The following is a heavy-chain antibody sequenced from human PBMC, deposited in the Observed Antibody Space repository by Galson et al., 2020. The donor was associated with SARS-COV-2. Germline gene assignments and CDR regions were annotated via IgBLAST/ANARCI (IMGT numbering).Heavy chain of an antibody. J-gene: IGHJ1*01. CDR1: GYTFPNYA. CDR2: INSGTDNT. Sequence: ASVKVSCKASGYTFPNYAMHWVRPAPGQGLEWMGWINSGTDNTKYSQKFQGRVTITRDTSASTAYMELSSLRSEDTAVYYCARGSAVAGKDRYFQHWGQGTLVTVSS. V-gene: IGHV1-3*01. D-gene: IGHD6-19*01. CDR3: ARGSAVAGKDRYFQH.